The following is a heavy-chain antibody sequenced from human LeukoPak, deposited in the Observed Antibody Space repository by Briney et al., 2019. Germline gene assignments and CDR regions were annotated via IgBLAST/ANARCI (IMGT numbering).Heavy chain of an antibody. Sequence: GGSLRLSCAASGFTFSSYGMSWVRQAPGKGLEWVSAISGSGGSTYYADSVKGRFTISRDNSKNTLYLQMNSLGAEDTAVYYCAKDTGAVVVTAHSPDYFDYWGQGTLVTVSS. CDR2: ISGSGGST. CDR1: GFTFSSYG. D-gene: IGHD2-21*02. V-gene: IGHV3-23*01. J-gene: IGHJ4*02. CDR3: AKDTGAVVVTAHSPDYFDY.